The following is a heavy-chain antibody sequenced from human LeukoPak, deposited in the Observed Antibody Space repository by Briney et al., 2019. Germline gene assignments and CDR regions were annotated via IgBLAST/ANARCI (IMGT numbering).Heavy chain of an antibody. CDR2: IYTSGST. D-gene: IGHD2-2*01. CDR1: GGSINNYY. CDR3: ARDGPIYCSSTSCGWFDP. Sequence: PSETLSLTCTVSGGSINNYYWSWIRQPAGKGLEWIGRIYTSGSTNYNPSLKSRVTMSVDTSKNQFSLKLSSVTAADTAVYYCARDGPIYCSSTSCGWFDPWGQGTLVTVSS. V-gene: IGHV4-4*07. J-gene: IGHJ5*02.